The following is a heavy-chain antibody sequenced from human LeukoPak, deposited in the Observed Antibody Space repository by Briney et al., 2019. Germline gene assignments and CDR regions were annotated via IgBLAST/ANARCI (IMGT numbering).Heavy chain of an antibody. CDR3: ARVKIRWAHHTFDT. V-gene: IGHV1-2*02. CDR2: INPNSGGT. D-gene: IGHD6-13*01. CDR1: GYTFTGYY. J-gene: IGHJ3*02. Sequence: ASVKVSCKASGYTFTGYYMHWVRQAPGQGLEWMGWINPNSGGTNYAQKFQGRVTMTRDTSISTAYMELSRLRSDDTAVYYCARVKIRWAHHTFDTWGQGTMVTVSS.